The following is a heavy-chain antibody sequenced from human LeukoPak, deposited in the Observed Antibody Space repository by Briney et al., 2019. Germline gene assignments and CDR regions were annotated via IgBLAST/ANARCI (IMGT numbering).Heavy chain of an antibody. CDR3: VGGYKYYFDY. J-gene: IGHJ4*02. V-gene: IGHV3-74*01. Sequence: GGSLRLSCAASGFTFSSYWMHWVRKAPGKGLVWVSRINSDGSITTYADSVKGRFTISRDNAKNTLSLQMNSLRAEDTAVYYCVGGYKYYFDYWGQGTLVTVSS. CDR1: GFTFSSYW. CDR2: INSDGSIT. D-gene: IGHD5-24*01.